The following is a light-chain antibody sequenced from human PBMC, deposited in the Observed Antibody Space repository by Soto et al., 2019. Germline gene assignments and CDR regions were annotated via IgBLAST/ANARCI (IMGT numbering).Light chain of an antibody. CDR1: QGISSW. J-gene: IGKJ5*01. V-gene: IGKV1-27*01. Sequence: DIQMTQSPSSVSASVRDRVTITCRASQGISSWLAWYQQKPGKVPKLLIYAASTLQPGVPSRFSGSGSGTDFTLTISSLQPEDVATYYCQKHNSAPHTFGQGTRLEIK. CDR3: QKHNSAPHT. CDR2: AAS.